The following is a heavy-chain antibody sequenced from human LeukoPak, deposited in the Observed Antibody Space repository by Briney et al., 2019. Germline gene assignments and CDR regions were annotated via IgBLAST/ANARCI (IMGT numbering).Heavy chain of an antibody. V-gene: IGHV1-46*01. CDR1: GYTFTSYY. D-gene: IGHD3-3*01. CDR2: INPSGGST. Sequence: GASVKVSCKASGYTFTSYYMHWVRQAPGQGLEWMGIINPSGGSTSYAQKFQGGVTMTRDMSTSTVYMELSSLRSEDTAVYYCARDPGGKTYDFWSGYYLPSHWGQGTLVTVSS. J-gene: IGHJ4*02. CDR3: ARDPGGKTYDFWSGYYLPSH.